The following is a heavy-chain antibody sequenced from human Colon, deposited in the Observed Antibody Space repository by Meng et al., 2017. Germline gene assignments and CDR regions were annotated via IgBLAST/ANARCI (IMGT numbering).Heavy chain of an antibody. J-gene: IGHJ4*02. CDR1: GFTFSNYA. CDR2: ITVTGAST. Sequence: EVQLLESGGGLVQPGGSLRLSYAPSGFTFSNYAMSWVRQAPGKGMEWVSAITVTGASTYYADSVKGRFSISRDNSKNTLYLQMNSLRAEDTAVYYCAKDRGYYVFDYWGQGTLVTVSS. V-gene: IGHV3-23*01. D-gene: IGHD3-10*02. CDR3: AKDRGYYVFDY.